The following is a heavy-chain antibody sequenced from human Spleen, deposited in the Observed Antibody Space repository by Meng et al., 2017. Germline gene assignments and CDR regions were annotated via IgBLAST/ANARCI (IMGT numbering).Heavy chain of an antibody. CDR2: IYSGGST. V-gene: IGHV3-53*01. J-gene: IGHJ4*02. CDR1: GFIVSSNY. D-gene: IGHD4-23*01. CDR3: ATRTTVVTPADY. Sequence: GESLKISCAASGFIVSSNYMGWVRQAPGKGLEWVSVIYSGGSTYYADSVKGRFTISRDNATNSLYLQMNSLRAEDTAVYYCATRTTVVTPADYWGQGTLVTVSS.